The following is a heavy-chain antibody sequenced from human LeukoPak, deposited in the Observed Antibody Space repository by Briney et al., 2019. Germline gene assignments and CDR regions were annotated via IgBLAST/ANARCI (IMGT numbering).Heavy chain of an antibody. Sequence: GGSLRLSCEASGFTFNNYAMSWVRQASGKGLEWVSYVSSSGGTISYADSVKGRFSISRDNAKKSLYLQMNSLRAEDTAVYYCARGPVSSSGFFDYWGQGTLVTVSS. V-gene: IGHV3-11*01. D-gene: IGHD3-22*01. CDR3: ARGPVSSSGFFDY. CDR2: VSSSGGTI. CDR1: GFTFNNYA. J-gene: IGHJ4*02.